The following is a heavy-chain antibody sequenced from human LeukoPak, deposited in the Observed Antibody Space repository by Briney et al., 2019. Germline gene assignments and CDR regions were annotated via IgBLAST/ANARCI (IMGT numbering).Heavy chain of an antibody. CDR2: ISSSSSTI. Sequence: PGGSLRLSCAASGFTFSSYSMNWVRQAPGKGLEWVSYISSSSSTIYYADSVKGRFTISRDNVKNSLYLQMNSLRAEDTAVYYCARDNSSGCYYRDAFDIWGQGTMVTVSS. CDR3: ARDNSSGCYYRDAFDI. V-gene: IGHV3-48*04. D-gene: IGHD3-22*01. J-gene: IGHJ3*02. CDR1: GFTFSSYS.